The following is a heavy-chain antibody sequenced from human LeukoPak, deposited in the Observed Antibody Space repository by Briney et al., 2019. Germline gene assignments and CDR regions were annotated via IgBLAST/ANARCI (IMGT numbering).Heavy chain of an antibody. CDR2: IIPLFGSA. Sequence: GASVKVSCKASGGTFSNYAINWVRQAPGQGLEWMGGIIPLFGSANYADKFQGRVTITMDDSTTTAYMVVSSLRSDDTAVYYCARGDVGDGYYKDGYYYYMDVWGRGTTVSVS. J-gene: IGHJ6*03. CDR1: GGTFSNYA. D-gene: IGHD5-24*01. V-gene: IGHV1-69*05. CDR3: ARGDVGDGYYKDGYYYYMDV.